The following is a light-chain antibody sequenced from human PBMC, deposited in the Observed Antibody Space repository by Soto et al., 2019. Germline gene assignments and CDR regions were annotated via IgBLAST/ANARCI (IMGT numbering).Light chain of an antibody. V-gene: IGKV3-20*01. CDR2: GAS. Sequence: EIVLTQSPGTLSLSPGERATLSCRASQSVSSNYLAWCQQKPGQAPRLLIYGASRRATGIPDRFSGSGSGTDFTLTISRLEPEDFAVYYCQQYSSSPWTFGQGTKVEIK. J-gene: IGKJ1*01. CDR3: QQYSSSPWT. CDR1: QSVSSNY.